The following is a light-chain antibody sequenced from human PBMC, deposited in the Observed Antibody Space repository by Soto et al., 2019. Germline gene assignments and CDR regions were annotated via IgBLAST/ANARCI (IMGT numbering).Light chain of an antibody. J-gene: IGKJ4*01. CDR2: LSS. CDR1: QSISTY. V-gene: IGKV1-39*01. CDR3: QQTFSPYVS. Sequence: DIQMTQSPSSLSVSIGDRVIITCRASQSISTYLNWYQYKPGKAPRLVIFLSSTLQSGVPSRFSGRGSGTDFTLTICSLQPEDFATYFCQQTFSPYVSFGGGTRVEI.